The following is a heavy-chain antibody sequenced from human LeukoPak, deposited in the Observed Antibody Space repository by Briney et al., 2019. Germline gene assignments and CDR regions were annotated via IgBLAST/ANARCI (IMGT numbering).Heavy chain of an antibody. V-gene: IGHV4-4*07. Sequence: KSSETLSLTCTVSGGSISSYYWSWIRQPAGKGLEWIGRIYSSGDTNYNPSLKSRVTMSIDTSKKQFSLNLSSVTAADTAVYYCAAYQQQLAFDYWGQGTLVTVSS. CDR1: GGSISSYY. D-gene: IGHD6-13*01. CDR3: AAYQQQLAFDY. CDR2: IYSSGDT. J-gene: IGHJ4*02.